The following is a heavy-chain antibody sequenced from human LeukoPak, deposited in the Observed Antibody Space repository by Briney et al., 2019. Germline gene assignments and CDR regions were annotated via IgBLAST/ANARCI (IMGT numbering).Heavy chain of an antibody. Sequence: EGSLRLSCAASGFTFSSYSMNWVRQAPGKGLEWVANIKQDGSEKYYVDSVKGRFTISRDNAKNSLYLQMNSLRAEDMALYYCAKGTGYDFWSGYRDYWGQGTLVTVSS. CDR1: GFTFSSYS. CDR3: AKGTGYDFWSGYRDY. V-gene: IGHV3-7*03. D-gene: IGHD3-3*01. J-gene: IGHJ4*02. CDR2: IKQDGSEK.